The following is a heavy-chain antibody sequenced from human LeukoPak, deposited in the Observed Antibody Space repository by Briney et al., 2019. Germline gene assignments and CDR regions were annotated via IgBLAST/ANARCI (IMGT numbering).Heavy chain of an antibody. J-gene: IGHJ4*02. D-gene: IGHD3-10*01. CDR1: GFTFDDYA. CDR3: AKDMGYYGSGSWGY. Sequence: GGSLRLSCAASGFTFDDYAMHWVRQAPGKGLEWVSLISGDGGSTYHADSVKGRFTISRDNSKNSLYLQMNSLRTEDTALYYCAKDMGYYGSGSWGYWGQGTLVTVSS. V-gene: IGHV3-43*02. CDR2: ISGDGGST.